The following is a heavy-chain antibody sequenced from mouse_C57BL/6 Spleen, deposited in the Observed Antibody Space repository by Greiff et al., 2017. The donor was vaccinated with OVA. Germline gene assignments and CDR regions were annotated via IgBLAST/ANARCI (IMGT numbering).Heavy chain of an antibody. CDR1: GYTFTSYW. D-gene: IGHD2-4*01. CDR3: ARSDYAGAWFAY. J-gene: IGHJ3*01. V-gene: IGHV1-53*01. CDR2: INPSNGGT. Sequence: QVQLQQPGTELVKPGASVKLSCKASGYTFTSYWMHWVKPRPGQGLEWIGNINPSNGGTNYNEKFKSKATLTVDKSSSTAYMQRSSLTSEDSAVYYCARSDYAGAWFAYWGQGTLVTVSA.